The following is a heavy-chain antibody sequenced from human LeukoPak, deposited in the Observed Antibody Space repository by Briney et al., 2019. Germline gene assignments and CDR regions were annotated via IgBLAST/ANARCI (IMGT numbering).Heavy chain of an antibody. J-gene: IGHJ4*02. CDR1: GFXFSSYA. Sequence: PGGSLRLSCAASGFXFSSYAISWVRQAPGKGLEWVSTITASGGTYYADSLKGRFTISRDTSKNTLYLQINSLRAEDTAVYYCAKRGRYYFDQWGQGTLVTVSS. CDR2: ITASGGT. V-gene: IGHV3-23*01. CDR3: AKRGRYYFDQ.